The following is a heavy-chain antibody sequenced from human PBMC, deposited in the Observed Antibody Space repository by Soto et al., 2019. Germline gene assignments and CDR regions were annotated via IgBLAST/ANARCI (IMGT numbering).Heavy chain of an antibody. J-gene: IGHJ4*02. D-gene: IGHD5-18*01. Sequence: GGSLRLSCAASGFTFSSYGMHWVRQAPGKGLEWVAVISYDGSNKYYADSVKGRFTISRDNSKNTLYLQMNSLRAEDTAVYYCAKSFDPYSYGLGYFDYWGQGTLVTISS. CDR2: ISYDGSNK. CDR3: AKSFDPYSYGLGYFDY. CDR1: GFTFSSYG. V-gene: IGHV3-30*18.